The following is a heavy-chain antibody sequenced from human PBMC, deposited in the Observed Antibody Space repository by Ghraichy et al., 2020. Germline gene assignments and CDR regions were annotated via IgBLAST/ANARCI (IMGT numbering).Heavy chain of an antibody. J-gene: IGHJ4*02. CDR2: IYYSGST. CDR3: ARARGEWKALGS. CDR1: GGSMTNYY. V-gene: IGHV4-59*01. Sequence: TLSLTCIVSGGSMTNYYWTWIRQPPGKGLEWIGYIYYSGSTNYNPSLKSRVTISLDTSKNQFSLKLTSVTAADTAVYYCARARGEWKALGSWGQGTLVTVSS. D-gene: IGHD1-26*01.